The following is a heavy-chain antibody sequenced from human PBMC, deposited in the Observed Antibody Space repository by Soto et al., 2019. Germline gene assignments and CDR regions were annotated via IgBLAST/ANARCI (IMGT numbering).Heavy chain of an antibody. V-gene: IGHV3-23*01. J-gene: IGHJ4*02. CDR1: VFTFSRNG. D-gene: IGHD6-6*01. CDR2: ITCRGRNT. Sequence: PGGSLILSFATSVFTFSRNGMSWVRQAPLNVLDWVSFITCRGRNTYYPDSVKGRFTISRDNSKNTLFLQMNSLRAEATAVPSCAKNGLSSSPSEIDSWGQGTLLTVSS. CDR3: AKNGLSSSPSEIDS.